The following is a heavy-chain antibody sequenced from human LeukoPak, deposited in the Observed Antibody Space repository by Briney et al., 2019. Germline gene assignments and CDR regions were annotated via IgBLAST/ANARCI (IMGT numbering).Heavy chain of an antibody. CDR3: ARSDYYGSGSYYNEGWFDS. J-gene: IGHJ5*01. CDR2: ISAYNGNT. Sequence: ASVKVSCKASGYTFTSYGISWVRQAPGQGLEWMGWISAYNGNTNYAQKLQGRVTMTTDTSTSTAYMELRSLISEDTAVYYCARSDYYGSGSYYNEGWFDSWGPGTLVTVSS. V-gene: IGHV1-18*01. D-gene: IGHD3-10*01. CDR1: GYTFTSYG.